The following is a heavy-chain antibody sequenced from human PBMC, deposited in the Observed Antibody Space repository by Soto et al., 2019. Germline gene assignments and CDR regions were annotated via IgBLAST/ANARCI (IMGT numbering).Heavy chain of an antibody. CDR1: GYTFTGYY. D-gene: IGHD6-13*01. J-gene: IGHJ4*02. V-gene: IGHV1-2*02. CDR2: INPNSGGT. Sequence: ASVKVSCKASGYTFTGYYMHWVRQAPGQGLEWMGWINPNSGGTNYAQKFQGRVTMTRDTSISTAYMELSRLRSDDTAVYYCAREGYIAAAGLDYWGQGTLVTVSS. CDR3: AREGYIAAAGLDY.